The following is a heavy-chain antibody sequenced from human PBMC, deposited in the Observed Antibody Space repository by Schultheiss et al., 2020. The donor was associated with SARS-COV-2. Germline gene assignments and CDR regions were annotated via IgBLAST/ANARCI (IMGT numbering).Heavy chain of an antibody. D-gene: IGHD6-6*01. J-gene: IGHJ4*02. CDR3: ARDTSSGSFLDY. CDR1: GFTFSSYG. CDR2: IWYDGSNK. V-gene: IGHV3-33*01. Sequence: GGSLRLSCAASGFTFSSYGMHWVRQAPGKGLEWVAVIWYDGSNKYYADSVKGRFTISRDNSKNTLYLRMNSLRREDTAVFYCARDTSSGSFLDYWGQGTPVTVAS.